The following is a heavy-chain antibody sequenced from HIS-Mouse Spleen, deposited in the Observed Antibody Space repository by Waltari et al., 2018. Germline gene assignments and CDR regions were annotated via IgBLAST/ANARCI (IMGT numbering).Heavy chain of an antibody. CDR3: ARISSYVGTTDY. D-gene: IGHD1-7*01. Sequence: QLQLQESGPGLVKPSETLSLTCTVSGGSISSSSYYWGWIRQPPGKGLEWIGSIYYSGSTYYNPSIKSRVTMSVDTSKNQFSLKLSSVTAADTAVYYCARISSYVGTTDYWGQGTLVTVSS. CDR1: GGSISSSSYY. J-gene: IGHJ4*02. V-gene: IGHV4-39*07. CDR2: IYYSGST.